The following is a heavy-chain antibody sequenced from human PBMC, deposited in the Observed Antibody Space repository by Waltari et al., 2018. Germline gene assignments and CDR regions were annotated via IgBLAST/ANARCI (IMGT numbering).Heavy chain of an antibody. J-gene: IGHJ4*02. CDR2: TYYRSKWYN. V-gene: IGHV6-1*01. CDR1: GHSVSSNSAA. D-gene: IGHD3-22*01. CDR3: ARDLVSGYYDSSGAYAFDY. Sequence: QVQLQQSGPGLVKPSQTLSLTCAISGHSVSSNSAAWHWIRPPPPRGLEWLGSTYYRSKWYNDYAVSVKSRITINPDTSKNQFSLQLNSVTPEDTAVYYCARDLVSGYYDSSGAYAFDYWGQGTLVTVSS.